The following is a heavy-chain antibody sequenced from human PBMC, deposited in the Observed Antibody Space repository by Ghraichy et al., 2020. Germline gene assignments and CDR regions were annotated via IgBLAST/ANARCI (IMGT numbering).Heavy chain of an antibody. D-gene: IGHD3-10*01. CDR3: AKEARFGGPFDY. J-gene: IGHJ4*02. Sequence: GGSLRLSCAASGFTINNYGVNWVRQAPGKGLEWVSGVGVSGNTYYSDSVKGRFTVSRDNSKSMLFLQMNSLRAEDTAVYYCAKEARFGGPFDYWGQGTLVTVSS. V-gene: IGHV3-23*01. CDR2: VGVSGNT. CDR1: GFTINNYG.